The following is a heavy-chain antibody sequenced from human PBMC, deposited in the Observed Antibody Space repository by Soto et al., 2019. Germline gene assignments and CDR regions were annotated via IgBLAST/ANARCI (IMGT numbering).Heavy chain of an antibody. D-gene: IGHD4-17*01. CDR1: GYTFTSYG. Sequence: QVQLVQSGAEVKKPGASVKVSCKASGYTFTSYGISWVRQAPGQGLEWMGWISAYNGNTNYAQKLQGRVTMTTDTSTSTAYMELRRLRSDDTAVYYCARRSTVTRSYYYYGMDVWGQGTTVTVSS. J-gene: IGHJ6*02. V-gene: IGHV1-18*04. CDR3: ARRSTVTRSYYYYGMDV. CDR2: ISAYNGNT.